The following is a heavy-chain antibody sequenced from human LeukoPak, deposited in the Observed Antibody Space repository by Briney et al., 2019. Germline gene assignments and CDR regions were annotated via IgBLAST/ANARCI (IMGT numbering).Heavy chain of an antibody. CDR3: VKGSSYYYDSGGYYVDY. V-gene: IGHV3-64D*06. J-gene: IGHJ4*02. Sequence: PGGSLRLSCSASGFTFSAFAMHWVRQAPGKGLEYVSAISSHGDNTYYADSVKGRFAISRDNSKNTLYLQMSSLRAEDTAVYYCVKGSSYYYDSGGYYVDYWGQGTLATVSS. CDR1: GFTFSAFA. CDR2: ISSHGDNT. D-gene: IGHD3-22*01.